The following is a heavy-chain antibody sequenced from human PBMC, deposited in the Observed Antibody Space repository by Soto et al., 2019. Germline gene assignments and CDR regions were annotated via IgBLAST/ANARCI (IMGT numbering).Heavy chain of an antibody. V-gene: IGHV4-4*01. Sequence: TLSLTCAFYGVSLTSGNGWTWVRQSPQRGLEYIGEIFHDGTANYYPSLERRVAMSVDTSRDQFSLKLTSVTAADTAVYFCARDFDYFDSWGQETMVPVSS. J-gene: IGHJ4*02. CDR1: GVSLTSGNG. CDR3: ARDFDYFDS. CDR2: IFHDGTA. D-gene: IGHD3-3*01.